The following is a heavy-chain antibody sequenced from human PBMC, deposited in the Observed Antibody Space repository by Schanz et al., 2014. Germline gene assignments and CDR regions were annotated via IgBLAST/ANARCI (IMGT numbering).Heavy chain of an antibody. Sequence: QVQLQESGPGLVKPSETLSLTCSVSGDSISNYYWNWVRQPPGKGLEWIGYFYNRGSTNYNPSLKSRPPIPAAPSNNHSPRKLSAVTAADTAVYYCARHGPRYSSSYPHYYYYGMDVWGQGTTVTVS. CDR3: ARHGPRYSSSYPHYYYYGMDV. V-gene: IGHV4-59*08. J-gene: IGHJ6*02. D-gene: IGHD6-13*01. CDR2: FYNRGST. CDR1: GDSISNYY.